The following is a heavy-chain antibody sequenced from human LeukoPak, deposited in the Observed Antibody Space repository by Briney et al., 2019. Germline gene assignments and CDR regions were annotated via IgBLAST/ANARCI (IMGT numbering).Heavy chain of an antibody. D-gene: IGHD2-15*01. CDR1: GFTFSSYW. CDR3: ASSYCSGGSCYAFDY. J-gene: IGHJ4*02. Sequence: GGSLRLSCAASGFTFSSYWMHWVRQAPGKGLVWVSRINRDGSSITYADSVKGRFSISRDNAKNSLYLQMNSLRAEDTAVYYCASSYCSGGSCYAFDYWGQGTLVTVSS. CDR2: INRDGSSI. V-gene: IGHV3-74*01.